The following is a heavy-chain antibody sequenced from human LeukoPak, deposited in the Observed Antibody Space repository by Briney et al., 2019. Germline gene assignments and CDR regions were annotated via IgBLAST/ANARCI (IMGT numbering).Heavy chain of an antibody. CDR2: ISGSGTST. J-gene: IGHJ4*02. Sequence: GGSLRLSCAASGFTFSSYAMSWVRQAPGKGLEWVSGISGSGTSTYYADSVKGRFTISRDNSKSTLYLQMNSLRAEDTAVYYCAKDGSSSWSNFDYWGQGTLVTVSS. CDR3: AKDGSSSWSNFDY. D-gene: IGHD6-13*01. CDR1: GFTFSSYA. V-gene: IGHV3-23*01.